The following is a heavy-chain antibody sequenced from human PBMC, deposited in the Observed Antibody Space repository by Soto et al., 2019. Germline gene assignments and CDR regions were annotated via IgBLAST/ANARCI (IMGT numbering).Heavy chain of an antibody. CDR3: ARVSGLYYYDSSGYYAGYFDY. D-gene: IGHD3-22*01. CDR1: GYTFTSYG. CDR2: ISAYNGNT. J-gene: IGHJ4*02. V-gene: IGHV1-18*01. Sequence: ASVKVSCKASGYTFTSYGISWVRQAPGQGLEWMGWISAYNGNTNYAQKLQGRVTMTTDTSISTAYMELSRLRSDDTAVYYCARVSGLYYYDSSGYYAGYFDYWGQGTLVTVSS.